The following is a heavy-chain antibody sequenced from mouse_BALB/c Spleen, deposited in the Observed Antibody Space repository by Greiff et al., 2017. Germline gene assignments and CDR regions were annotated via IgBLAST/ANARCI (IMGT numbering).Heavy chain of an antibody. D-gene: IGHD1-1*01. CDR2: ISYDGSN. J-gene: IGHJ2*01. V-gene: IGHV3-6*02. CDR1: GYSITSGYY. Sequence: EVKLLESGPGLVKPSQSLSLTCSVTGYSITSGYYWNWIRQFPGNKLEWMGYISYDGSNNYNPSLKNRISITRDTSKNQFFLKLNSVTTEDTATYYCARGGTTVVATPWGQGTTLTVSS. CDR3: ARGGTTVVATP.